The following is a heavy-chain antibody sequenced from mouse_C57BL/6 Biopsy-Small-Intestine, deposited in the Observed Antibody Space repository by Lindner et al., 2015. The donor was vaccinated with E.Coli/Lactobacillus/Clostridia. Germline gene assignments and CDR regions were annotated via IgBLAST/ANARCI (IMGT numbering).Heavy chain of an antibody. CDR3: ARDWDYFDY. CDR1: GYTFLSYW. CDR2: INPSSYYT. J-gene: IGHJ2*01. D-gene: IGHD4-1*01. Sequence: VQLQESGAELAKPGASVKMSCKASGYTFLSYWMHWVKQRPGQGLEWIGFINPSSYYTEYNQKFKGKATLTADKSSGTAYMQLSSLTSEDSAVYYCARDWDYFDYWGQGTTLTVSS. V-gene: IGHV1-7*01.